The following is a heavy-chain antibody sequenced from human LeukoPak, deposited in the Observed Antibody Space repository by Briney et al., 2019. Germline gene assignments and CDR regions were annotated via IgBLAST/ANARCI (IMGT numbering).Heavy chain of an antibody. CDR3: AKKRDAFDI. CDR1: GFTFSSYA. J-gene: IGHJ3*02. V-gene: IGHV3-23*01. D-gene: IGHD5-24*01. CDR2: LTDSGGTT. Sequence: GGSLRLSCVASGFTFSSYAMGWVRQAPGKRPEWVSSLTDSGGTTYYVDSVKGRFTISRDNSKNTLYLHMNSLRAEDTAMYYCAKKRDAFDIWGQGAVVAVSS.